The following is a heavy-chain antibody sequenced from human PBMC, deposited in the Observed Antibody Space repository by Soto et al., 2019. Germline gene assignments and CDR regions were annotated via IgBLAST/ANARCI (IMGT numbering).Heavy chain of an antibody. Sequence: QVQLQQWGAGLLKPSETLSLTCAVYGGSFSGYYWSWIRQPPGKGLEWIGEINHSGSTNYNPSLKSRVTISVDPSKNQFSLQLSSVTAADTAVYYCARARMQLVGIYYYYYYGMDVWGQGTTVTVSS. CDR3: ARARMQLVGIYYYYYYGMDV. D-gene: IGHD6-6*01. J-gene: IGHJ6*02. V-gene: IGHV4-34*01. CDR2: INHSGST. CDR1: GGSFSGYY.